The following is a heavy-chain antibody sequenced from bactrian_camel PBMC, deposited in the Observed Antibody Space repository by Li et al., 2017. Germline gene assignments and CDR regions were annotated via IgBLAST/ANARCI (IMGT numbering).Heavy chain of an antibody. Sequence: HVQLVESGGGSVQAGGSLRLPCAASKFTFSKYCMAWVRQAPGLEREGVGSIHSDGSTSYADSVKGRFTISKDNDKNTLYLQMNSLKAEDTAMYYCAATPIQPGGYCYIWKSEWRYWGQGTQV. CDR1: KFTFSKYC. D-gene: IGHD2*01. CDR2: IHSDGST. J-gene: IGHJ4*01. V-gene: IGHV3S9*01. CDR3: AATPIQPGGYCYIWKSEWRY.